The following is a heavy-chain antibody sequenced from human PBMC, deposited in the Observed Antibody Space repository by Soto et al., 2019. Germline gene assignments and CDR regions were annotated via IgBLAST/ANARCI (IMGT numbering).Heavy chain of an antibody. Sequence: SETLSLTCTVSGGSISSYYWSWIRQPPGKGLEWIGYIYYSGSTNYNPSLKSRVTISVDTSKNQFSLKLSSVTAADTAVYYCARHRMGDYGSGAFSLGFDPWGQGSLVTVSS. V-gene: IGHV4-59*08. CDR2: IYYSGST. CDR3: ARHRMGDYGSGAFSLGFDP. J-gene: IGHJ5*02. CDR1: GGSISSYY. D-gene: IGHD3-10*01.